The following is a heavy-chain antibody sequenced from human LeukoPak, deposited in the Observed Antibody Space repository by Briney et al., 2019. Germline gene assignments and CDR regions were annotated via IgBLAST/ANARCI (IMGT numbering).Heavy chain of an antibody. D-gene: IGHD6-13*01. Sequence: GGSLRLSCAASGFTFSSYNMNWVRQTPGKGLEWVSSISSGSSYIYYADSVKGRFTISRDNANNSLYLQMNNLRAEDTAVYFCARGSYSGYSSSWYCDYWGQGALVTVSS. V-gene: IGHV3-21*01. CDR2: ISSGSSYI. CDR3: ARGSYSGYSSSWYCDY. CDR1: GFTFSSYN. J-gene: IGHJ4*02.